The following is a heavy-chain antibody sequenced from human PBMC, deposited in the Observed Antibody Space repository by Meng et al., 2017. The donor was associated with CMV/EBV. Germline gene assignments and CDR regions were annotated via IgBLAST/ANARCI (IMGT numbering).Heavy chain of an antibody. Sequence: ASVKVSCKASGYTFTSYDINWVRQATGQGLEWMGWMNPNSGNTGYAKKFQGRVTITRNTSISTAYMELSSLRSEDTAVYYCARGRGGYCSSTSCLFDYWGQGTLVTVSS. V-gene: IGHV1-8*03. CDR3: ARGRGGYCSSTSCLFDY. CDR2: MNPNSGNT. CDR1: GYTFTSYD. D-gene: IGHD2-2*01. J-gene: IGHJ4*02.